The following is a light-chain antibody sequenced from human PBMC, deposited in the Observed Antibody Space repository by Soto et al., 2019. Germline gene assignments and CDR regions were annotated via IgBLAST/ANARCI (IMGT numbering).Light chain of an antibody. J-gene: IGLJ1*01. CDR3: CSYAGSYTYV. V-gene: IGLV2-11*01. CDR2: EVS. CDR1: SSDVGGYKY. Sequence: QYALTQPRSVSGSPGQSVTISCTGTSSDVGGYKYVSWYQQHPGKAPKLIIYEVSKWPSGVPDRFYGSRSGNTASLTISGLQAEDEADYYCCSYAGSYTYVFGSGTKLTVL.